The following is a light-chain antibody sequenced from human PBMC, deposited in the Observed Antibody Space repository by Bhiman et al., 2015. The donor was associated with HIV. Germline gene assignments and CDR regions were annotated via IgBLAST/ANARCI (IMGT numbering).Light chain of an antibody. CDR3: NSRDTSGNHWV. CDR2: GNN. J-gene: IGLJ3*02. CDR1: SLRTYY. V-gene: IGLV3-19*01. Sequence: SSELTQDPAVSVALGQTVRITCQGDSLRTYYASWYQQKPGQAPVLVLYGNNRRPSGIPDRFSGSSSGNTASLTFTGAQAEDEADYYCNSRDTSGNHWVFGG.